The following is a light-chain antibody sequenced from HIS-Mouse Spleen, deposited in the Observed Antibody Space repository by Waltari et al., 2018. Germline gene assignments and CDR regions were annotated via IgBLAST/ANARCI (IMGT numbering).Light chain of an antibody. J-gene: IGLJ3*02. CDR1: KLGDKY. CDR3: QAWDSSTAE. CDR2: QDS. Sequence: SYELTQPPSVSVSPGQTASITCSGDKLGDKYACWYQQKPGQSPVLVIYQDSKRPSGIHERFSGSNSGNTATLTISGTQAMDEADYYCQAWDSSTAEFGGGTKLTVL. V-gene: IGLV3-1*01.